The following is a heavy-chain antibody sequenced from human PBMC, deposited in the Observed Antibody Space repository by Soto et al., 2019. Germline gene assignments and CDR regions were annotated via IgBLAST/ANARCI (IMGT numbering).Heavy chain of an antibody. Sequence: SETLSLTCTVSGGSISSYYWSWIRQPPGKGLEWIGYIYYSGSTNYNPSLKSRVTISVDTSKNQFSLKLSSVTAADTAVYYCARGGGWLQSGRFDYWGQGTLVTVSS. CDR1: GGSISSYY. V-gene: IGHV4-59*01. D-gene: IGHD5-12*01. CDR3: ARGGGWLQSGRFDY. J-gene: IGHJ4*02. CDR2: IYYSGST.